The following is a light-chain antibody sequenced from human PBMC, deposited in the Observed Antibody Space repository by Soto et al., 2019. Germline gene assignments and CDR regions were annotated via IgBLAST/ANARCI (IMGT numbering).Light chain of an antibody. CDR2: DNN. V-gene: IGLV1-51*01. Sequence: QSVLTQPPSVSAAPGQQVTISCSGSSSNIGNNYVSWYQQLPGTAPKLLIYDNNKRPSGIPDRFSGSKSGTSATLGITGLQTGDEADYYCGTWDSSLSAAVFGGGTKVTVL. CDR3: GTWDSSLSAAV. J-gene: IGLJ2*01. CDR1: SSNIGNNY.